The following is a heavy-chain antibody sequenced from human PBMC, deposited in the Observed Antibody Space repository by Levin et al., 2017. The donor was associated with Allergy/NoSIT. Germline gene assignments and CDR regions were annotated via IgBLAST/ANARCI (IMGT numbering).Heavy chain of an antibody. CDR3: AKRSDYGGNYYFDH. D-gene: IGHD4-23*01. Sequence: QPGGSLRLSCAASGFTFSSYGMDWVRQAPGKGLEWVSGISGRGDRTLDVDSVKGRFAISRDDSKNTVFLQMNSLRVEDTAVYYCAKRSDYGGNYYFDHWGQGTLVTVSS. CDR1: GFTFSSYG. CDR2: ISGRGDRT. J-gene: IGHJ4*02. V-gene: IGHV3-23*01.